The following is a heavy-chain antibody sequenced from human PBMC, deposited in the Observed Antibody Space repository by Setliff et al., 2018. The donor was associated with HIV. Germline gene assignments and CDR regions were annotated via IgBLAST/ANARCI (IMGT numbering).Heavy chain of an antibody. CDR1: GASISTSRW. J-gene: IGHJ4*02. CDR3: ARDFKKGLLPSHFDY. Sequence: PSETLSLTCIVSGASISTSRWWSWVRQPPGKRPQWIGEIDESGTTNYNPSLKSRVTISLDTSKNQFSLILDSVTAADTALYYCARDFKKGLLPSHFDYWGQGSPVTVSS. CDR2: IDESGTT. V-gene: IGHV4-4*02.